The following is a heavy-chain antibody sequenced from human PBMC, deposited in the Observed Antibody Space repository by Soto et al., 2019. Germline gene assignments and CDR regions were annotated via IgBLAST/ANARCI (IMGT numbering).Heavy chain of an antibody. V-gene: IGHV1-69*13. CDR2: IIPIFGTA. Sequence: ASVKVSCKASGGTFSSYAISWVRQAPGQGLEWMGGIIPIFGTANYAQKFQGRVTITADESTSTAYMELSSLRSEDTAVYYCARVRSLIAVAAPNWSDPWGQGTLVTVSS. CDR1: GGTFSSYA. CDR3: ARVRSLIAVAAPNWSDP. J-gene: IGHJ5*02. D-gene: IGHD6-19*01.